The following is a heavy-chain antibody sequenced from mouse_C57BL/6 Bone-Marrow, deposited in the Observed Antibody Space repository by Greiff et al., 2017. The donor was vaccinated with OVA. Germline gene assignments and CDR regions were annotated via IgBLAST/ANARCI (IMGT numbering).Heavy chain of an antibody. Sequence: EVKLVESAGGLVQPGSSMKLSCTASGFTFSDYYMAWVRQVPEKGLEWVANINYDGSSTYYLDSLKSRFIISRDNAKNILYLQMSSLKSEDTATYYCARYYASSPWYFDVWGTGTTVTVSS. CDR2: INYDGSST. CDR1: GFTFSDYY. D-gene: IGHD1-1*01. V-gene: IGHV5-16*01. J-gene: IGHJ1*03. CDR3: ARYYASSPWYFDV.